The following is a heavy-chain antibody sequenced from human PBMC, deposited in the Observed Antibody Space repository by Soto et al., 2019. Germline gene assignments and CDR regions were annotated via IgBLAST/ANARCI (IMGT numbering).Heavy chain of an antibody. Sequence: QVQVVQSRAEVKKPGASVRVSCKTSGYTFTDYGINWVRQATGQGLEWMGWMSPDSGNAGYAQQFQGRVTMTRNTSISTAYMELSSLRSEDTAVYYCEVTTGYWGQGTMVTVSS. CDR1: GYTFTDYG. V-gene: IGHV1-8*01. D-gene: IGHD2-21*02. CDR2: MSPDSGNA. CDR3: EVTTGY. J-gene: IGHJ4*02.